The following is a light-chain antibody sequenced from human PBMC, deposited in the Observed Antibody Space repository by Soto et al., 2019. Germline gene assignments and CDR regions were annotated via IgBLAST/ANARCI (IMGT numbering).Light chain of an antibody. CDR1: QSVRSY. CDR3: QQRSSGWT. J-gene: IGKJ1*01. CDR2: DAS. Sequence: ENVLTQSPATLSLSPGDRATLSCRASQSVRSYLAWYQQKPGQAPRLLISDASNRATGVPARFSGSGSGTDFTLTISSLEPEDFAVYYCQQRSSGWTFGXGTXXXX. V-gene: IGKV3-11*01.